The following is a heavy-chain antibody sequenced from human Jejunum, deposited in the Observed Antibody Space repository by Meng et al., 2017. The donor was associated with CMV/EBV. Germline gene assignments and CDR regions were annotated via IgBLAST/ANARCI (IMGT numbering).Heavy chain of an antibody. CDR1: GFGFIFRNAW. J-gene: IGHJ4*02. CDR2: IKSKIISEPT. D-gene: IGHD4-17*01. Sequence: EVGVVESGGGLVKPGGSLRLSCAASGFGFIFRNAWMTWFRQAPGKGLEWVGRIKSKIISEPTDYASPVKGRFTISRDDSKNTVYLHMNSLRVEDTAVYFCTSHRDTVTLEYWGQGSLVTVAS. V-gene: IGHV3-15*05. CDR3: TSHRDTVTLEY.